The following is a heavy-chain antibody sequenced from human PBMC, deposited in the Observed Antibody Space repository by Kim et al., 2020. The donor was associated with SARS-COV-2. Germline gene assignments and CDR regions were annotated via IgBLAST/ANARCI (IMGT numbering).Heavy chain of an antibody. CDR2: INHSGST. V-gene: IGHV4-34*01. CDR3: ARGLWFGELSTFSGREAPQYYYYGMDV. J-gene: IGHJ6*02. CDR1: GGSFSGYY. Sequence: SETLSLTCAVYGGSFSGYYWSWIRQPPGKGLEWIGEINHSGSTNYNPSLKSRVTISVDTSKNQFSLKLSSVTAADTAVYYCARGLWFGELSTFSGREAPQYYYYGMDVWGQGTTVTVSS. D-gene: IGHD3-10*01.